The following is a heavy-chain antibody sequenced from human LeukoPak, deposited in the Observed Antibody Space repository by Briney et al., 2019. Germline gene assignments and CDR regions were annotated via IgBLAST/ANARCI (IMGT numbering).Heavy chain of an antibody. D-gene: IGHD3-16*01. V-gene: IGHV3-48*01. CDR3: ARSPTWGDY. Sequence: GGSLRLSCAASGFTFSSYGMTWVRQAPGKGLEWVSYISSSSSTIYYADSVKGRFTISRDNAKNSLYLQMNSLRAEDTAVYYCARSPTWGDYWGQGTLVTVSS. CDR2: ISSSSSTI. J-gene: IGHJ4*02. CDR1: GFTFSSYG.